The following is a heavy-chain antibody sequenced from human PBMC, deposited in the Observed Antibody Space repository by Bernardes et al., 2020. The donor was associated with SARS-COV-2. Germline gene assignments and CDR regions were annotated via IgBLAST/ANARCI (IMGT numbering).Heavy chain of an antibody. J-gene: IGHJ6*03. V-gene: IGHV3-23*01. CDR1: GFTFRSYA. Sequence: VGSLIRSCAASGFTFRSYAMSWVRQAPGQGLEWVSAISGSGGSTYYADSVKGRFTISRDNSKNTLYLQMNSLRAEDTAVYYCAKGIAARPTWYYYMDVWGKGTTVTVSS. D-gene: IGHD6-6*01. CDR3: AKGIAARPTWYYYMDV. CDR2: ISGSGGST.